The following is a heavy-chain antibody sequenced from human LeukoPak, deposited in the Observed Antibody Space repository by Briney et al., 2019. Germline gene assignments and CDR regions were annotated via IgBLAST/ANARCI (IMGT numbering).Heavy chain of an antibody. J-gene: IGHJ4*02. Sequence: GGSLRLSCAASGFTFSSYSMNWVRQAPGKGLEWVSSISSSSSYIYYADSVKGRFTISRDNAKNSLYLQMNSLRAEDTAVYYCASPIVVVPAAMKAYDYWGQGTRVTVSS. CDR3: ASPIVVVPAAMKAYDY. CDR2: ISSSSSYI. CDR1: GFTFSSYS. V-gene: IGHV3-21*01. D-gene: IGHD2-2*01.